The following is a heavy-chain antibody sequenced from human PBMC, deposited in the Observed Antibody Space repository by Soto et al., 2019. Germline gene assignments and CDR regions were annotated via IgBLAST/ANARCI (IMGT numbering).Heavy chain of an antibody. CDR2: INYRGTT. CDR1: GGSITNGDYY. Sequence: QVQLQESGPGLVRPSQTLSLTCTVSGGSITNGDYYWNWIRQHPGKGLEWIGYINYRGTTFYNPSLKSRVFISVETSKNQFSLYLSSVTAADTAVYSCARDAPGEAPYWGQGTLVTVSS. V-gene: IGHV4-31*03. CDR3: ARDAPGEAPY. D-gene: IGHD2-2*01. J-gene: IGHJ4*02.